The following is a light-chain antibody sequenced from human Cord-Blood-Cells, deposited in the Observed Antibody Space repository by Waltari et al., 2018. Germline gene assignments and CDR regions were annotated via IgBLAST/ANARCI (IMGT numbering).Light chain of an antibody. CDR2: DAS. CDR3: QQRSNWPF. V-gene: IGKV3-11*01. J-gene: IGKJ5*01. CDR1: QIVSSY. Sequence: EIVLTQSPATLSLSPGERATLPCRASQIVSSYLAWYQQKPGQAPRLLIYDASNRATGIPARFSGSGSETDFTLTISSLEPEDFAVYYCQQRSNWPFFGQGTRLEIK.